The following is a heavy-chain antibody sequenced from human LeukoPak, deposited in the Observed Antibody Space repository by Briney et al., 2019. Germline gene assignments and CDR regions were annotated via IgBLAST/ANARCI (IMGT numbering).Heavy chain of an antibody. J-gene: IGHJ5*02. CDR1: GYSVSSGFY. D-gene: IGHD2-2*01. Sequence: PSETLSLTCTVSGYSVSSGFYWGWIRQPPGKGLEWIASIYHSGDTYYNPSLRSRVTISLDTSKNQLSLKLSSVTAADTAVYYCARSKAHLSTSWYGNWFDPWGQGTLVTVSS. CDR3: ARSKAHLSTSWYGNWFDP. V-gene: IGHV4-38-2*02. CDR2: IYHSGDT.